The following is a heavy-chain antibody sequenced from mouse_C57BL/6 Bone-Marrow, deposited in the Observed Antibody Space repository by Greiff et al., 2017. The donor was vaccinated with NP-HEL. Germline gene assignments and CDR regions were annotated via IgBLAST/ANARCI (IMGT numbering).Heavy chain of an antibody. CDR1: GYSFTGYY. V-gene: IGHV1-42*01. CDR3: ARYGSSYYWYFDV. J-gene: IGHJ1*03. Sequence: EVQLQQSGPELVKPGASVKISCKASGYSFTGYYMNWVKQSPEKSLEWIGEINPSTGGTTYNQKFKAKATLTVDKSSSTAYMQLKSLTSDDSAVYYCARYGSSYYWYFDVWGTGSTVTVSS. D-gene: IGHD1-1*01. CDR2: INPSTGGT.